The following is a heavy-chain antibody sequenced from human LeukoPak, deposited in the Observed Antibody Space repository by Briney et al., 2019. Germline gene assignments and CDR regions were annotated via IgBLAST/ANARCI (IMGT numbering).Heavy chain of an antibody. CDR1: GFTFSSYA. J-gene: IGHJ6*02. D-gene: IGHD5-18*01. Sequence: GGSLRLSCAASGFTFSSYAMSWVRQAPGKGLEWVSAISGSGGSTYYADSVKSRFTISRDNSKNTLYLQMNSLRAEDTAVYYCAKDRGIQLWLPDGMDVWGQGTTVTVSS. CDR2: ISGSGGST. V-gene: IGHV3-23*01. CDR3: AKDRGIQLWLPDGMDV.